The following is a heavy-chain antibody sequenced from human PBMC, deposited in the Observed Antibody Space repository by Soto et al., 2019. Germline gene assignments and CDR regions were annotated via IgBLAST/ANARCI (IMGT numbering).Heavy chain of an antibody. CDR1: GGSISSSNW. CDR3: ASRIAARPGADYYYGMDV. CDR2: IYHSGST. J-gene: IGHJ6*02. V-gene: IGHV4-4*02. Sequence: SETLSLTCAVSGGSISSSNWWSWVRQPPGKGLEWIGEIYHSGSTNYNPSLKSRVTISVDKSKNQFSLKLSSVTAADTAVYYCASRIAARPGADYYYGMDVWGQGTTVTVSS. D-gene: IGHD6-6*01.